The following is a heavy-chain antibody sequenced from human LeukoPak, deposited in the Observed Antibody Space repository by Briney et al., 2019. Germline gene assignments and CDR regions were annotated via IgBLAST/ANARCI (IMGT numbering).Heavy chain of an antibody. CDR3: ARDGLAAATLHWCFDV. CDR2: ISSSSSYI. J-gene: IGHJ2*01. V-gene: IGHV3-21*01. D-gene: IGHD6-25*01. Sequence: GGSLRLSCAASGFTFSSYSMNWVRQPPGKVLEWVSSISSSSSYIYYADSVKGRFTISRDNARNSLYLQMNSLRAEDTAVYYCARDGLAAATLHWCFDVWGRGTLVTVSS. CDR1: GFTFSSYS.